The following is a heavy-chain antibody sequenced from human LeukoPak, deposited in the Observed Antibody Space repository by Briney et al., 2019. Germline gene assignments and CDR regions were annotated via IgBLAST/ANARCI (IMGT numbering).Heavy chain of an antibody. V-gene: IGHV4-39*07. D-gene: IGHD3-10*01. J-gene: IGHJ3*02. CDR2: IFYSGST. CDR1: SGSISTSNYY. Sequence: SETLSLTCTVSSGSISTSNYYWGWVRQPPGKALEWIGNIFYSGSTYYSPSLKSRVTISLDTSKKQFSLKLSSVTAADTAVYYCARLTARGRKLLWFGEGGAFDIWGQGTMVTVSS. CDR3: ARLTARGRKLLWFGEGGAFDI.